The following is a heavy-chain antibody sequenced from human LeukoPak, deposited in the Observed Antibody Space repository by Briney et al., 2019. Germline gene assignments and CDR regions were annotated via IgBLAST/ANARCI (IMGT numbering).Heavy chain of an antibody. V-gene: IGHV4-59*01. J-gene: IGHJ4*02. Sequence: PSETLSLTCTVSGGSISSYYWSWIRQPPGKGLEWIGYIYYSGSTNYNPSLKSRVTISVDTSKNQFSLKLSSVTAADTAVYYCARGRGSSSYLSGLLDYWGQGTLVTVSS. CDR2: IYYSGST. D-gene: IGHD6-6*01. CDR3: ARGRGSSSYLSGLLDY. CDR1: GGSISSYY.